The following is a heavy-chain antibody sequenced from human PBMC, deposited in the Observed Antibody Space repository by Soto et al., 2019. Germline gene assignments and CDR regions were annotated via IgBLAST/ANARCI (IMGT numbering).Heavy chain of an antibody. D-gene: IGHD4-17*01. V-gene: IGHV1-46*03. J-gene: IGHJ5*02. CDR1: GYTFTSYY. CDR2: INPSGGST. CDR3: ARDLPGPLDGDQTTGGESWFDP. Sequence: QVQLVQSGAEVKKPGASVKVSCKASGYTFTSYYMHWVRQAPGQGLEWMGIINPSGGSTSYAQKFQGRVTMTRDTSTSTGYMELSSLRSEDTAVYYCARDLPGPLDGDQTTGGESWFDPWGQGTLVTVSS.